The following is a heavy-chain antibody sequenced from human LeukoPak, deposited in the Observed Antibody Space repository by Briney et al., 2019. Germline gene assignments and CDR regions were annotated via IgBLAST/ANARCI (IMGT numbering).Heavy chain of an antibody. V-gene: IGHV4-59*12. CDR3: AREWDAFDI. CDR1: GGSINSYY. J-gene: IGHJ3*02. Sequence: SETLSLTCTVSGGSINSYYWSWIRQPPGKGLQWIGYIYSTGSANYDPSLKSRVTISVDKSKNQFSLKLSSVTAADTAVYYCAREWDAFDIWGQGTMVTVSS. CDR2: IYSTGSA.